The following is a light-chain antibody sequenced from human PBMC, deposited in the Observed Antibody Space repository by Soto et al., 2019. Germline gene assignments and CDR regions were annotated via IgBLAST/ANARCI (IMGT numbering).Light chain of an antibody. CDR3: QQYGSSRT. V-gene: IGKV3-20*01. Sequence: EIVLTQSPGTLSLSPGERATLSFRASQSFSSNYLAWYQQKPGQAPRLLIYGASSRATGIPDRFSGSGSGTDFTLIISRLEPEDVAVYFCQQYGSSRTFGQGTKV. CDR1: QSFSSNY. CDR2: GAS. J-gene: IGKJ1*01.